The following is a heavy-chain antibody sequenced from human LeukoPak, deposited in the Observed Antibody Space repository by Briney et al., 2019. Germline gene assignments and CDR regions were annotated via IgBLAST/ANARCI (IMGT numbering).Heavy chain of an antibody. V-gene: IGHV4-4*07. D-gene: IGHD3-10*01. J-gene: IGHJ5*02. Sequence: SETLSLTCTVSGGSISSYYWSWIRQPAGKGLEWIGRIYTSGSTNYNPSLKSRVTISVDTSKNQFSLKLSSVTAADTAVYYCARANGSGSYNWFDPWGQGTLVTVSS. CDR2: IYTSGST. CDR1: GGSISSYY. CDR3: ARANGSGSYNWFDP.